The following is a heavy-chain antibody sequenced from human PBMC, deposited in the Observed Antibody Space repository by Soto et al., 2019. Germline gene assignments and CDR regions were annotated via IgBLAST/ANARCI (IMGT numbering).Heavy chain of an antibody. CDR3: ARVSGAVDY. V-gene: IGHV3-48*03. CDR2: ISSSGSTI. D-gene: IGHD1-26*01. J-gene: IGHJ4*02. Sequence: EVQLVESGGGFVQPAGSLRLACAASGFTFSSYEMNWVRQAPGKGLEWVSYISSSGSTIYYADSVKGRFTISRDNAKNSLYLQMNSLRAEDTAVYYCARVSGAVDYWGQGTLVTVSS. CDR1: GFTFSSYE.